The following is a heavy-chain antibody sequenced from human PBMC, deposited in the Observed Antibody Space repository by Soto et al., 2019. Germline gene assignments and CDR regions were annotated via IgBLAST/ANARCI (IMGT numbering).Heavy chain of an antibody. J-gene: IGHJ5*02. D-gene: IGHD3-10*01. Sequence: PSETLSLTCSVSGGSVRSTIYYWAWIRQPPGKGLQWIGSIYYTGSTFYCASLKSRVTMSVDTSKNQISLNLNAVTAADTAVYYCARHVVGAVGSLGGSSFDPWGQGTLVTVSS. CDR3: ARHVVGAVGSLGGSSFDP. CDR2: IYYTGST. V-gene: IGHV4-39*01. CDR1: GGSVRSTIYY.